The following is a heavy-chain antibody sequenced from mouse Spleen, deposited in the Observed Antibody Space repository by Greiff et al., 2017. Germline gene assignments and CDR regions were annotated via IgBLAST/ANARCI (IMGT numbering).Heavy chain of an antibody. Sequence: EVQLVESEGGLVQPGSSMKLSCTASGFTFSDYYMAWVRQVPEKGLEWVANINHDGSSTYYLDSLKSRFIISRDNAKNILYLQMSSLKSEDTATYYCARVIYYYGSSYYFDYWGQGTTLTGSS. CDR2: INHDGSST. J-gene: IGHJ2*01. CDR3: ARVIYYYGSSYYFDY. D-gene: IGHD1-1*01. V-gene: IGHV5-16*01. CDR1: GFTFSDYY.